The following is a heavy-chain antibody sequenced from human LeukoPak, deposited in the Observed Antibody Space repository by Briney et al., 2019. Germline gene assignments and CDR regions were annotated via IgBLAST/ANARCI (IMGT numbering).Heavy chain of an antibody. CDR3: AKGGKWDVTPFDY. D-gene: IGHD1-26*01. V-gene: IGHV3-23*01. J-gene: IGHJ4*02. CDR2: ISGGGGST. Sequence: GGSLRLSCAASGFTFTSYSMNWVRQAPGKGLEWVSTISGGGGSTYYADSVKGRFTISRDNSKDTLYLQVNSLRAEDTAVYYCAKGGKWDVTPFDYWGQGTLVTVSS. CDR1: GFTFTSYS.